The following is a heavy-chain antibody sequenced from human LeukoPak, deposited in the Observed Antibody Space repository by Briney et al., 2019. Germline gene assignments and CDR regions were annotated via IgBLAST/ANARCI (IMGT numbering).Heavy chain of an antibody. CDR3: AREQMPPGGYCSGTSCHGDWYFDL. V-gene: IGHV4-34*01. Sequence: SETLSLTCAVYGGTFSGYYWSWIRQPPGKRLEWVGESNDSGGTNYNPSLKSRVTISIDTSKNQFSLKLRSVTAADTAVYYCAREQMPPGGYCSGTSCHGDWYFDLWGRGTLVTVSS. J-gene: IGHJ2*01. D-gene: IGHD2-2*01. CDR2: SNDSGGT. CDR1: GGTFSGYY.